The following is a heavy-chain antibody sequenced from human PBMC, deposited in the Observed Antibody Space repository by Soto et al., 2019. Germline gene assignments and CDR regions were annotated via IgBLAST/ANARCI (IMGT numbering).Heavy chain of an antibody. J-gene: IGHJ4*02. D-gene: IGHD2-21*02. Sequence: QVQLQESGPGLVKPSQTLSLTCTVSGGSISIGDYYWSWIRQPPGKGLEWIGYIYYSGSTYYNPSLKSRVTISVGRSMNQFSLKMSSVTAADTAVYYCDISGGNSVYFDYWGQGTLVTVSS. CDR3: DISGGNSVYFDY. V-gene: IGHV4-30-4*01. CDR1: GGSISIGDYY. CDR2: IYYSGST.